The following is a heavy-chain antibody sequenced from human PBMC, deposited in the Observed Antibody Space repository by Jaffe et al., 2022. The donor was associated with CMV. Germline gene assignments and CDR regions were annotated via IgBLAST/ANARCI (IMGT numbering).Heavy chain of an antibody. CDR1: GFTFSSYS. J-gene: IGHJ3*02. D-gene: IGHD1-26*01. V-gene: IGHV3-21*01. Sequence: EVQLVESGGGLVKPGGSLRLSCAASGFTFSSYSMNWVRQAPGKGLEWVSSISSSSSYIYYADSVKGRFTISRDNAKNSLYLQMNSLRAEDTAVYYCARDPYLGAPTGNAFDIWGQGTMVTVSS. CDR3: ARDPYLGAPTGNAFDI. CDR2: ISSSSSYI.